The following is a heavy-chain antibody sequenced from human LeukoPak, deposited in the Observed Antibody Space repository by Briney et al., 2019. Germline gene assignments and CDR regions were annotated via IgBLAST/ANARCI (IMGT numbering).Heavy chain of an antibody. CDR2: ISWNSGSI. CDR1: GFTFDDYA. Sequence: GGSLRLSCAASGFTFDDYAMHWVRQAPGKGLEWVSGISWNSGSIGYADSVKGRFTISRDNAKNSLYLQMNSLRAGDMALYYCAKDADPYGSGSYDYWGQGTLVAVSS. J-gene: IGHJ4*02. CDR3: AKDADPYGSGSYDY. D-gene: IGHD1-26*01. V-gene: IGHV3-9*03.